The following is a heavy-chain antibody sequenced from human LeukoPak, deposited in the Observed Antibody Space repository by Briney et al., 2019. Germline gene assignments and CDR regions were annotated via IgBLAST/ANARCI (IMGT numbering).Heavy chain of an antibody. CDR1: GFTFDDYA. CDR2: ISWNSGSI. CDR3: AKDSNDLPEGMDV. Sequence: PGGSLRLSCAASGFTFDDYAMHWVRQAPGKGLEWVSGISWNSGSIGYADSVKGRFTISRDNAKNSLYLQMNSLRAEDTALYYCAKDSNDLPEGMDVWGQGTTVTVSS. D-gene: IGHD2-21*02. J-gene: IGHJ6*02. V-gene: IGHV3-9*01.